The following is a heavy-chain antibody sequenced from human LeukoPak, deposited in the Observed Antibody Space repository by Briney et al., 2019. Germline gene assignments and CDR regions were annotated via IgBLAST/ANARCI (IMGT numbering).Heavy chain of an antibody. Sequence: SETLSLTCTVSGGSISRHYWSWIRQPPGEGLEGIGYIYTSGSTNYNPSLKSRVTISVDTSKNQFSLKLSSVTAADTAVYYCARRTAGWELYYFDYWGQGTLVTVSS. CDR1: GGSISRHY. J-gene: IGHJ4*02. V-gene: IGHV4-4*09. D-gene: IGHD4-23*01. CDR2: IYTSGST. CDR3: ARRTAGWELYYFDY.